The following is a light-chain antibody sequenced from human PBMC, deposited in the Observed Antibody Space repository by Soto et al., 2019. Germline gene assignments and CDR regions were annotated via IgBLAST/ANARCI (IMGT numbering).Light chain of an antibody. CDR1: QSVSSN. CDR3: QQYNNWPPYT. Sequence: EIVMTQSPATPSVSPGERATLSCRASQSVSSNLAWYQQKPGQAPRLLIYGASTRATGIPARFSGSGSGTEFNLTISSLQSEDLAVYYCQQYNNWPPYTFGQGTKLEIK. V-gene: IGKV3-15*01. CDR2: GAS. J-gene: IGKJ2*01.